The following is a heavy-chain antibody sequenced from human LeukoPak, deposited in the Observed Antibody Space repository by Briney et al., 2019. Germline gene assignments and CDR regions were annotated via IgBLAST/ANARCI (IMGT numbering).Heavy chain of an antibody. D-gene: IGHD3-22*01. J-gene: IGHJ5*02. CDR1: EFTFNSYS. Sequence: PGGSLRLSCAAPEFTFNSYSFNWIRQPPGGRLEWVSSISSGSTYIYYSDSVKGRFTVSRDNSKNTLYLQMNSLRAEDTAVYYCATRRITIIPWGQGTLVTVSS. CDR2: ISSGSTYI. V-gene: IGHV3-21*04. CDR3: ATRRITIIP.